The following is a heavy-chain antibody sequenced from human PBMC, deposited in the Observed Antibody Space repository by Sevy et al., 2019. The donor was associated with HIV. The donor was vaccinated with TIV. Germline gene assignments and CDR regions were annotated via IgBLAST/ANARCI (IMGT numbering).Heavy chain of an antibody. CDR3: AIAPYCSGGSCYSGYDAFDI. Sequence: ASVKVSCKASGYTFTGYYMHWVRQAPGQGLEWMGWINPNSGGTNYAQKFQGRVTMNRDTSISTAYMELSRLRSDDTAVYYCAIAPYCSGGSCYSGYDAFDIWGQGTMVTVSS. J-gene: IGHJ3*02. CDR1: GYTFTGYY. CDR2: INPNSGGT. D-gene: IGHD2-15*01. V-gene: IGHV1-2*02.